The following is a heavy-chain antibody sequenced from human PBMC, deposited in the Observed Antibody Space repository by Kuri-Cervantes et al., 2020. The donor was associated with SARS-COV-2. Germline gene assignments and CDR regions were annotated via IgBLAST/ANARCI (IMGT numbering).Heavy chain of an antibody. D-gene: IGHD2-15*01. J-gene: IGHJ5*02. Sequence: ASVKVSCKASGYTFTGYYMHWVRQAPGQGLEWMGWINPNSGGTNYAQKFQGGVTMTRDTSISTAYMELSRLRSDDTAVYYCARVGIVVVVAAIPDWFDPWGQGTLVTVSS. CDR2: INPNSGGT. CDR3: ARVGIVVVVAAIPDWFDP. CDR1: GYTFTGYY. V-gene: IGHV1-2*02.